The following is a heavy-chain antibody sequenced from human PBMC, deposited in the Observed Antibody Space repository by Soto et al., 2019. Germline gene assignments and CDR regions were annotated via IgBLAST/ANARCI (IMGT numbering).Heavy chain of an antibody. V-gene: IGHV4-4*02. J-gene: IGHJ4*02. D-gene: IGHD6-19*01. CDR1: GGSISSSNW. CDR3: ARETRQWLPKREKGSVFDY. CDR2: IYHSGST. Sequence: NPSETLSLTCAVSGGSISSSNWWSWVRQPPGKGLEWIGEIYHSGSTNYNPSLKSRVTISVDKSKNQFSLKLSSVTAADTAVYYCARETRQWLPKREKGSVFDYWGQGTLVTVSS.